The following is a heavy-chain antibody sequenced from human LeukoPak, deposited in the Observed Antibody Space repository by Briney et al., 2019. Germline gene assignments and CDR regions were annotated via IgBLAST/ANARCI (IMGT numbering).Heavy chain of an antibody. CDR1: GYTFTTYY. Sequence: ASVKVSCKAFGYTFTTYYMCWVRQAPGQGLERMGIINPSGGSTFYAQKFQGRDTMSRDTSTSPVYMELSSLRSEETAVYYCARRECGGGSCSFEYWGQGTLVTVSS. J-gene: IGHJ4*02. CDR2: INPSGGST. CDR3: ARRECGGGSCSFEY. V-gene: IGHV1-46*01. D-gene: IGHD2-15*01.